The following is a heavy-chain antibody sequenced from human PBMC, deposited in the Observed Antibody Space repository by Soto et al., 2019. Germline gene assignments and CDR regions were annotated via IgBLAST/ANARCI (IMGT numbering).Heavy chain of an antibody. D-gene: IGHD1-26*01. CDR3: AKMVGATLVDY. CDR1: GASISSTSSGDW. J-gene: IGHJ4*02. CDR2: IHHSGST. V-gene: IGHV4-4*02. Sequence: QVQLQESGPGLVKPSGTLSLTCTVSGASISSTSSGDWWSWVRQPPGKGLEWIGEIHHSGSTNYNPSLKSRVTMSVDKSKNQCSLRVSSVTDADTAVYYCAKMVGATLVDYWGQGTLVTVSS.